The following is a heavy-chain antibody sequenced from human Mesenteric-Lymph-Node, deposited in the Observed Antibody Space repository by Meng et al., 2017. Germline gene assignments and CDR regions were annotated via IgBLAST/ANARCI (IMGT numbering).Heavy chain of an antibody. Sequence: GGSLRLSCAASGFTFDDYAMHWVRQAPGKGLEWVSLISWDGSSTYYADSVKGRFTISRDNSKNSLYLQMNSLRAEDTAVYYCARDMVRGFTGTHSLDYWGQGTLVTVSS. D-gene: IGHD3-10*01. CDR2: ISWDGSST. V-gene: IGHV3-43D*04. CDR1: GFTFDDYA. CDR3: ARDMVRGFTGTHSLDY. J-gene: IGHJ4*02.